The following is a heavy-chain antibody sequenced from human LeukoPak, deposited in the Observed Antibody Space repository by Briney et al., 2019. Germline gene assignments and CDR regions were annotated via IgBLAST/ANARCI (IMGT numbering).Heavy chain of an antibody. D-gene: IGHD6-19*01. CDR1: GYTFTGYY. J-gene: IGHJ4*02. CDR3: ARDRVIAVAGTLLSY. Sequence: ASVKVSCKASGYTFTGYYMHWVRQAPGQGLEWMGWINPNSGGTNYAQKFQCRVTMTRDTSISTAYMELSRLRSDDTAVYYCARDRVIAVAGTLLSYWGQGTLVTVSS. V-gene: IGHV1-2*02. CDR2: INPNSGGT.